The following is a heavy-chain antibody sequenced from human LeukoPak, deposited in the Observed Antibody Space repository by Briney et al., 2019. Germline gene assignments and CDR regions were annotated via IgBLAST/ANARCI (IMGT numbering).Heavy chain of an antibody. CDR1: GFTLSPFW. CDR2: INPDGSVT. J-gene: IGHJ4*02. CDR3: ARDMWGTFDY. V-gene: IGHV3-74*01. D-gene: IGHD1-1*01. Sequence: GGSLRLSCAASGFTLSPFWMHWVRQSPGKGPVWVSRINPDGSVTNYADSVKGRFTISRDNARNTLDLQISGLSVEDTAVYFCARDMWGTFDYWGQGALVTVSS.